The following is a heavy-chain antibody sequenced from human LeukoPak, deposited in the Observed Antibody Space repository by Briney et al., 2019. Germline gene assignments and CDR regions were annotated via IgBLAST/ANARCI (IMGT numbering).Heavy chain of an antibody. J-gene: IGHJ4*02. V-gene: IGHV3-23*01. CDR1: GFTFSSYA. Sequence: GGSLRLSCAASGFTFSSYAMTWVRQAPGKGLEWVSTLSGSGGSTYYADSVKGRFTISRDNSKNTLYLQMNSLRAEDTAVYCCAKWGSASSSYCDYWGQGTLVTVSS. CDR3: AKWGSASSSYCDY. CDR2: LSGSGGST. D-gene: IGHD6-13*01.